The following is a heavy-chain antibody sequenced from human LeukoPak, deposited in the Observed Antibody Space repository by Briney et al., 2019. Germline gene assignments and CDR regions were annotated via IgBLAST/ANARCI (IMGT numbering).Heavy chain of an antibody. CDR2: ISYDGSNK. V-gene: IGHV3-30-3*01. Sequence: GGSLRLSCAASGFTFSSYAMHWVRQAPGKGLEWVAVISYDGSNKYYADSVKGRFTISRDNSKNTLYLQMNSLKTEDTAVYYCTRDGGLRDFDYWGQGTLVTVSS. CDR1: GFTFSSYA. D-gene: IGHD3-16*01. J-gene: IGHJ4*02. CDR3: TRDGGLRDFDY.